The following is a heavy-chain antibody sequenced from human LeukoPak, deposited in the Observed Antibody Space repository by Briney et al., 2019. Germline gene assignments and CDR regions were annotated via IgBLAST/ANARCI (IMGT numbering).Heavy chain of an antibody. J-gene: IGHJ4*02. D-gene: IGHD2-2*01. Sequence: GGSLRLSCAASGFTFNNYPMTWVRQPPGKGLEWVSGISDSGGVTYYADSVKGRFAVSRDNSKNTLYLQMSSLRAEDTAVYYCAKRSKLSCSSTSCPLDYWGQGTLVAVSS. V-gene: IGHV3-23*01. CDR2: ISDSGGVT. CDR1: GFTFNNYP. CDR3: AKRSKLSCSSTSCPLDY.